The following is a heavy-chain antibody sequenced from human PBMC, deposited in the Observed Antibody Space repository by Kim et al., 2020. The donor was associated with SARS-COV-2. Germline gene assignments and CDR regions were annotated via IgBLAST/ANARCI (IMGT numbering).Heavy chain of an antibody. Sequence: GGSLRLSCAASGFTFSSYGMHWVRQAPGKGLEWVAVISYDGSNKYYADSVKGRFTISRDNSKNTLYLQMNSLRAEDTAVYYCAKGYSGSRRPYPEYWGQGTLVTVSS. CDR3: AKGYSGSRRPYPEY. V-gene: IGHV3-30*18. CDR1: GFTFSSYG. CDR2: ISYDGSNK. J-gene: IGHJ4*02. D-gene: IGHD1-26*01.